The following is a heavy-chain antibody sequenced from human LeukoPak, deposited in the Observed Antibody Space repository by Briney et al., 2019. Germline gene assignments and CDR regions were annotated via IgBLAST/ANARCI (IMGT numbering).Heavy chain of an antibody. CDR3: ARHGGSLRQGKMWVAKGGRYYHYGMDV. CDR1: GGSIGGYY. Sequence: PSETLSLTCTVSGGSIGGYYWSWIRQPPGKGLEWIGNIYYSGSTNYNPSLKSRVTMSVDTSKSQFSLKLTSVTAADTAMYYCARHGGSLRQGKMWVAKGGRYYHYGMDVWGPGTTVTVSS. J-gene: IGHJ6*02. D-gene: IGHD2-15*01. V-gene: IGHV4-59*08. CDR2: IYYSGST.